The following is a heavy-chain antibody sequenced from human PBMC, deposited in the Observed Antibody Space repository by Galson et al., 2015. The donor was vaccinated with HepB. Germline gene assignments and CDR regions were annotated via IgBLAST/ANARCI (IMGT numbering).Heavy chain of an antibody. CDR2: INAGNGNT. CDR3: ARGTEQWLVHFDY. D-gene: IGHD6-19*01. V-gene: IGHV1-3*01. Sequence: SVKVSCKASGYTFTSYAMHWVRQAPGQRLEWMGWINAGNGNTKYSQKFQGRVTITRDTSASTAYMELSSLRSEDTAVYYCARGTEQWLVHFDYWGQGTLVTVSS. CDR1: GYTFTSYA. J-gene: IGHJ4*02.